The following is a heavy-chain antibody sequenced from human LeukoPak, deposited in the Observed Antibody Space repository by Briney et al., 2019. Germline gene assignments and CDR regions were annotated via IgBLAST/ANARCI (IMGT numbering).Heavy chain of an antibody. D-gene: IGHD3-16*01. CDR2: IYHNGTP. V-gene: IGHV4-4*02. CDR3: ARGDYYDGGGRNWFDP. CDR1: VGSINSGNW. J-gene: IGHJ5*02. Sequence: SETLSLTCAVSVGSINSGNWWSWVRQSPGKGLEWIGEIYHNGTPNYNPSLKSRVTISADTFKNHFSLKMTSVTAADTAVYYCARGDYYDGGGRNWFDPWGQGTLVTVSS.